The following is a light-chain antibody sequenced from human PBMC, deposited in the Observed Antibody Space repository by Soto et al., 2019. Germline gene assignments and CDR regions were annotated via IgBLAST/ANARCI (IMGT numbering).Light chain of an antibody. CDR1: SSDVGRYNY. J-gene: IGLJ3*02. CDR2: GVT. CDR3: SAYKARSTLV. V-gene: IGLV2-8*01. Sequence: QSALTQPPSASGSPGQSVTFSCTGTSSDVGRYNYVSWYQQHPGKAPKLLIYGVTQRPSGVPDRFSGSKSGNTASLTVSGLQDEDEGDYYCSAYKARSTLVFGGGTKVTVL.